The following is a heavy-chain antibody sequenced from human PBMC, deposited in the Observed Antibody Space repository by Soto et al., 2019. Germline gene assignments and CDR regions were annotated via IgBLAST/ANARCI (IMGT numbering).Heavy chain of an antibody. Sequence: QVPLVQSVAEVKKPGASVQVSCKASGYTFTSYGISWVRQAPGQGLEWMGWISAYNGNTNYAQKLQGRVTMTTDTSTSTAYMELRSLRSDDTAVYYCAMTTPFDWLSDYWGQGTLVTVSS. J-gene: IGHJ4*02. CDR1: GYTFTSYG. CDR3: AMTTPFDWLSDY. CDR2: ISAYNGNT. D-gene: IGHD3-9*01. V-gene: IGHV1-18*04.